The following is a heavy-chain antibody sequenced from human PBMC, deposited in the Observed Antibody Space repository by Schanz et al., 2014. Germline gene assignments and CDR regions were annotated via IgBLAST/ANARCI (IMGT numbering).Heavy chain of an antibody. CDR2: INSVGSNT. D-gene: IGHD2-2*01. Sequence: EVQLVQSGGGLVQPGGSLRLSCAASGFTFSSHWMHWVRQDPGKGLVWVARINSVGSNTDYADSVRGRFTISRDNAENTLFLQMNSLRAEDTAVYYCARESSNDIVLVPGAVFDHWGQGTRVTVSS. V-gene: IGHV3-74*01. J-gene: IGHJ3*01. CDR3: ARESSNDIVLVPGAVFDH. CDR1: GFTFSSHW.